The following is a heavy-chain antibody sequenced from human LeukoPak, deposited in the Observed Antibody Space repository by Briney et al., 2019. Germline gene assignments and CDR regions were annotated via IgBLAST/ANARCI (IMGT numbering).Heavy chain of an antibody. Sequence: GGSLRLSCAASGFTFSDYNMRWIRQAPGKGLEWVSSISRSGSTKYYADSVKGRFTISRDNAKNSLFLQMNSLRAEDTAVYYCARVLRYCSGGNCYSGGLGYMDVWGKGPRSPSP. CDR1: GFTFSDYN. V-gene: IGHV3-11*01. CDR2: ISRSGSTK. CDR3: ARVLRYCSGGNCYSGGLGYMDV. D-gene: IGHD2-15*01. J-gene: IGHJ6*03.